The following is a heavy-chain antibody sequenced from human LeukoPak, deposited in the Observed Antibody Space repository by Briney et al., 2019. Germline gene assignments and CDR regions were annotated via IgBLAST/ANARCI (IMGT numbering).Heavy chain of an antibody. CDR1: GFTFSSYS. J-gene: IGHJ4*02. CDR3: AIQNTFGGVIGYFDS. V-gene: IGHV3-48*02. CDR2: ISSSSSTI. Sequence: GGSLRLSCAASGFTFSSYSINWVRQAPGKVLEWVSYISSSSSTIYYADSVKGRFTISRDNAKNSLYLQMNSLRDEDTAVYYCAIQNTFGGVIGYFDSWGQGTLVTVSS. D-gene: IGHD3-16*02.